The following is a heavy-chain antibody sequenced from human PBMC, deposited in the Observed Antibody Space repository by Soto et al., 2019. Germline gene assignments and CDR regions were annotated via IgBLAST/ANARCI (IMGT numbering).Heavy chain of an antibody. CDR2: IYHSGST. D-gene: IGHD2-15*01. Sequence: SETLSLTCAVSGGSISSGGYSWSWIRQPPGKGLEWIGYIYHSGSTYYNPSLKSRVTISVDRSKNQFSLKLSSVTAADTAVYYCARDSGYCSGGSCYINWFDPWGQGTLVTVS. V-gene: IGHV4-30-2*01. CDR3: ARDSGYCSGGSCYINWFDP. J-gene: IGHJ5*02. CDR1: GGSISSGGYS.